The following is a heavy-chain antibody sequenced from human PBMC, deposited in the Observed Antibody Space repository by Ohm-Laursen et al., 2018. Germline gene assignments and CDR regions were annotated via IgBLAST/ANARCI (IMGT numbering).Heavy chain of an antibody. Sequence: SLRLSCTASGFTFSSYAMSWVRQAPGKGLEWVANIGTDGGEKSYVDSVKGRFTISRDNAKNTLYLQMNSLRAEDTALYYCAAYDSASDAFDIWGQGTMVTVSS. V-gene: IGHV3-7*03. CDR1: GFTFSSYA. CDR3: AAYDSASDAFDI. CDR2: IGTDGGEK. D-gene: IGHD3-22*01. J-gene: IGHJ3*02.